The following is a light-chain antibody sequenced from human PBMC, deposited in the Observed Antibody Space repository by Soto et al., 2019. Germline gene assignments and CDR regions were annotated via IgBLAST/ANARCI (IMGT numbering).Light chain of an antibody. CDR2: GAS. Sequence: EIVLTQSPGTLSLSPGERATLSCRASQSVSSSYLAWYQQKPGQAPRLLIYGASSRATGIPDRFSGSGSGKDFSLTISRLEPEDFAVYYCQQYGRSLTFGGGTKVEIK. CDR1: QSVSSSY. CDR3: QQYGRSLT. J-gene: IGKJ4*01. V-gene: IGKV3-20*01.